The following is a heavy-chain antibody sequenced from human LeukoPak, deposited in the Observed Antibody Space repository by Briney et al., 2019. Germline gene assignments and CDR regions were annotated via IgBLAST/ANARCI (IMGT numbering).Heavy chain of an antibody. D-gene: IGHD2-2*01. CDR1: GFSVSSNY. J-gene: IGHJ4*02. Sequence: GGSLRLSCAVSGFSVSSNYMSWVRQAPGKGLEWVSVIYSGGSTYYADSVKGRFTVSRDNSKNTLYHQMNSLRVDDTAVYYCASSSSCDKFDNWGQGTLVTVSS. CDR3: ASSSSCDKFDN. CDR2: IYSGGST. V-gene: IGHV3-53*01.